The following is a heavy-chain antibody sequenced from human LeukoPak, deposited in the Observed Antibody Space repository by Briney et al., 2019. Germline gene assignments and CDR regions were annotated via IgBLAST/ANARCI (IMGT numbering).Heavy chain of an antibody. CDR1: GFTFSSHG. CDR3: AEGCGGGTFCYYIDY. Sequence: GGSLRLSCAASGFTFSSHGLHWVRQAPGKGLEWVAVISHDGSHENYADSVKGRFTVSRDNSKNTLYLQMNGLRPEDTAVYYCAEGCGGGTFCYYIDYWGQGTLVTVSS. V-gene: IGHV3-30*18. D-gene: IGHD2-15*01. J-gene: IGHJ4*02. CDR2: ISHDGSHE.